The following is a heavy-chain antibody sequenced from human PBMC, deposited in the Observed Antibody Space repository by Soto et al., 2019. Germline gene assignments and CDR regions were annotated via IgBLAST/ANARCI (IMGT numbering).Heavy chain of an antibody. D-gene: IGHD6-6*01. CDR2: INEDGSRK. V-gene: IGHV3-7*05. Sequence: EVQLEESGGGLVQPGGSLRLSCAASGFTFSSYWMSWVRQAPGRGLEGVANINEDGSRKYYVDSVKGRFTISRDNAKNSLSLHMNSLRDDDTAVYYCARGSGSSSSWGQGTLVTVSS. CDR3: ARGSGSSSS. J-gene: IGHJ5*02. CDR1: GFTFSSYW.